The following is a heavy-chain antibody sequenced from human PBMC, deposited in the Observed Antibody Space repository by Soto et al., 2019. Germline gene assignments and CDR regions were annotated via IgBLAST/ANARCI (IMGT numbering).Heavy chain of an antibody. J-gene: IGHJ2*01. CDR2: ISHSGST. CDR1: GGSISSGGYS. CDR3: AREGGSGSPEWYFNV. Sequence: QLQLQESGSGLVKPSQTLSLTCAVSGGSISSGGYSWSWLRQPPGKGMEWIGYISHSGSTYSNPSIKSRGTRSVDGPKNHFARGRSSVTAADTAVYYCAREGGSGSPEWYFNVRGRGTLVTGSS. D-gene: IGHD1-26*01. V-gene: IGHV4-30-2*01.